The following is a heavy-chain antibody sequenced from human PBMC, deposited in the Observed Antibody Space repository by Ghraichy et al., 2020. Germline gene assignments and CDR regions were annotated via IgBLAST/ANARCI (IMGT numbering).Heavy chain of an antibody. CDR3: ARRSMGRWLHKKGGAFDI. D-gene: IGHD5-24*01. CDR2: IYYSGST. J-gene: IGHJ3*02. Sequence: SETLSLTCTVSGGSISSYYWSWIRQPPGKGLEWIGYIYYSGSTNYNPSLKSRVTISVDTSKNQFSLKLSSVTAADTAVYYCARRSMGRWLHKKGGAFDIWGQGTMVTVSS. CDR1: GGSISSYY. V-gene: IGHV4-59*08.